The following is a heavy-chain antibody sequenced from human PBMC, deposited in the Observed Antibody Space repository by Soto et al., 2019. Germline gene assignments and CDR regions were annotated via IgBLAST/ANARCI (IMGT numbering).Heavy chain of an antibody. CDR1: GGSISSGDYY. CDR3: AREGGLAYCGGDCLYTWFDP. D-gene: IGHD2-21*02. J-gene: IGHJ5*02. V-gene: IGHV4-31*03. Sequence: QVQLQESGPGLVKPSQTLSLTCTVSGGSISSGDYYWSWVRQHPGKGLEWIGYRSYSGSTYYNPSLKGRVTIVVDTSRNQFSLGLSSVTAADTAVYYCAREGGLAYCGGDCLYTWFDPWGQGTLVTVSS. CDR2: RSYSGST.